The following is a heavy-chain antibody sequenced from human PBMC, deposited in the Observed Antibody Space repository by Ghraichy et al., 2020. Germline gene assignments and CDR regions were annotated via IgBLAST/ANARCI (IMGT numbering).Heavy chain of an antibody. J-gene: IGHJ4*02. V-gene: IGHV4-39*01. CDR2: IYYSGST. Sequence: SETLSLTCTVSGGSISSSSYYWGWIRQPPGKGLEWIGSIYYSGSTYYNPSLKSRVTISVDTSKNQFSLKLSSVTAADTAVYYCARRVGAQMDYWGQGTLVTVSS. D-gene: IGHD3-10*01. CDR1: GGSISSSSYY. CDR3: ARRVGAQMDY.